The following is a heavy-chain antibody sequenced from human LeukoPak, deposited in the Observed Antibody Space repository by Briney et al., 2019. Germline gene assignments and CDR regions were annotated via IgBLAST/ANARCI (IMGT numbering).Heavy chain of an antibody. CDR3: ARDKSRIAARFDY. Sequence: PGGSLRLSCAASGFTFDSFSINWVRQAPGKGLEWDSGINWNDGRTGYADSVKGRFTISRDNAKNSLHLQMNSVRAEDTALYYCARDKSRIAARFDYWGRGSLVTVSS. CDR1: GFTFDSFS. V-gene: IGHV3-20*04. J-gene: IGHJ4*02. CDR2: INWNDGRT. D-gene: IGHD6-13*01.